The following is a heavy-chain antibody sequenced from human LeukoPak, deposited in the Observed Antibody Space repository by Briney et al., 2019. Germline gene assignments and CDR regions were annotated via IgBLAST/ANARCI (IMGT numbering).Heavy chain of an antibody. J-gene: IGHJ4*02. CDR2: IKPDGSEK. V-gene: IGHV3-7*01. CDR1: RLTLSNYW. Sequence: GGSLRLSCVAPRLTLSNYWMSWVRQAPGKGLEWVATIKPDGSEKYYVDSVKGRFTISRDNAKRSLYLQMDSLRAEDTAVYYCARDASAYYWGQGTLVTVSS. D-gene: IGHD3-3*01. CDR3: ARDASAYY.